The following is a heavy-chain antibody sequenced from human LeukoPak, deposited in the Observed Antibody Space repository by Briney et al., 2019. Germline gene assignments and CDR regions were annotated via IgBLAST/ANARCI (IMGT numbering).Heavy chain of an antibody. CDR1: GGSISSSSYY. CDR3: ARHELSTSCPYFDY. D-gene: IGHD2-2*01. V-gene: IGHV4-39*01. J-gene: IGHJ4*02. Sequence: SETLSLTCTVSGGSISSSSYYWGWIRQPPGKGLEWIGSIYYSGSTYYNPSLKSRVTISVDTSKNQFSLKLSSVTAADTAVYYCARHELSTSCPYFDYWGQGTLVTVSS. CDR2: IYYSGST.